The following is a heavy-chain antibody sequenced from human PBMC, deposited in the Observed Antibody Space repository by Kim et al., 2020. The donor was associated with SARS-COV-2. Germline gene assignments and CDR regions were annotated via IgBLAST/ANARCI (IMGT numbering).Heavy chain of an antibody. CDR3: ASLGTTALERHN. CDR1: GGTFSSYA. J-gene: IGHJ4*02. Sequence: SVKVSCKASGGTFSSYAISWVRQAPGQGLEWMGGIIPIFGTANYAQKFQGRVTITADESTSTAYMELSSLRSEDTAVYYCASLGTTALERHNWGQGTLVTVSS. CDR2: IIPIFGTA. V-gene: IGHV1-69*13. D-gene: IGHD3-3*01.